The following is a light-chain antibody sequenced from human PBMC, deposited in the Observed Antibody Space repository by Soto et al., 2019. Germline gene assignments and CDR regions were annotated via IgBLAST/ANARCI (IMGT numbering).Light chain of an antibody. V-gene: IGKV3-15*01. CDR2: GAS. Sequence: EIVLTQSPGTLSLSPGERATLSCRASQSVTSGYLAWYQQKPGQAPRLLIYGASTRATGIPARFSGSGSGTEFTLTISSLQSEDFAVYYCQQYNNWPPITFGQGTRLEIK. J-gene: IGKJ5*01. CDR3: QQYNNWPPIT. CDR1: QSVTSGY.